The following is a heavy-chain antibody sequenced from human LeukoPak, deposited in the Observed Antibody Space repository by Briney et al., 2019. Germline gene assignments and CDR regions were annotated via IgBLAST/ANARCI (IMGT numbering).Heavy chain of an antibody. D-gene: IGHD1-26*01. CDR2: ISYDGSNK. CDR1: GFTFSSYA. CDR3: AKWYSGSYYESY. V-gene: IGHV3-30*04. Sequence: GGSLRLSCAASGFTFSSYAMHWVRQAPGKGLEWVAVISYDGSNKYYADSVKGRFTISRDNSKNTLYLQMNSLRAEDTAVYYCAKWYSGSYYESYWGQGTLVTVSS. J-gene: IGHJ4*02.